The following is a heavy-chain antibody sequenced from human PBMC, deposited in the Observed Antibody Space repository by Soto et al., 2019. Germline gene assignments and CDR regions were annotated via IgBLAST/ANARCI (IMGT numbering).Heavy chain of an antibody. J-gene: IGHJ4*02. Sequence: AASVKVSCKASGYTFSNYGIHWVRQAPGQRLEWMGWINAGNGNTKYSQKFQGRVTLTRDTSASTAYMELSSLRSEDTAVYYCARDPGYSYGYNWGQGTLVTVSS. CDR2: INAGNGNT. V-gene: IGHV1-3*01. CDR1: GYTFSNYG. CDR3: ARDPGYSYGYN. D-gene: IGHD5-18*01.